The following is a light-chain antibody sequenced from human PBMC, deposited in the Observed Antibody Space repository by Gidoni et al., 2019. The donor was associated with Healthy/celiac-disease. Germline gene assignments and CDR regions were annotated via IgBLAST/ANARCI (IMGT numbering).Light chain of an antibody. CDR2: SNN. CDR1: SSTLGSNT. J-gene: IGLJ1*01. CDR3: AAWDDSLNGHV. V-gene: IGLV1-44*01. Sequence: QSVLTHPPSASGTPGQRVTISCSGSSSTLGSNTVNWSQKLPGTAPKPLIYSNNQRPSGVPDRFSGSKSGTSASLASSGLQSEDEADYYCAAWDDSLNGHVFGTGTKVTVL.